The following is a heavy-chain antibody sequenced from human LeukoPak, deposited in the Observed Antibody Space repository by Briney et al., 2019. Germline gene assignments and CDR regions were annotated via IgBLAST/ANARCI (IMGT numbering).Heavy chain of an antibody. J-gene: IGHJ4*02. CDR2: ISGSGGST. CDR3: AKDLRREWFGELSPIDY. D-gene: IGHD3-10*01. Sequence: GRSLRLSCAASGFTFSSYGMHWVRQAPGKGLEWVSAISGSGGSTYYADSVKGRFTISRDNSKNTLYLQMNSLRAEDTAVYYCAKDLRREWFGELSPIDYWGQGTLVTVSS. V-gene: IGHV3-23*01. CDR1: GFTFSSYG.